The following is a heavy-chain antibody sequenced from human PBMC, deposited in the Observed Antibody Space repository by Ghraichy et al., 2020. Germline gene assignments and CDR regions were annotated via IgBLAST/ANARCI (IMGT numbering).Heavy chain of an antibody. CDR1: GFSLSTSGVG. Sequence: SGPTLVKPTQTLTLTCTFSGFSLSTSGVGVGWIRQPPGKALEWLALIYWDDDKRYSPSLKSRLTITKDTSKNQVVLTMTNMDPVDTATYYCAHAYYDFWSGYYTSYNWFDPWGQGTLVTVSS. J-gene: IGHJ5*02. CDR3: AHAYYDFWSGYYTSYNWFDP. CDR2: IYWDDDK. D-gene: IGHD3-3*01. V-gene: IGHV2-5*02.